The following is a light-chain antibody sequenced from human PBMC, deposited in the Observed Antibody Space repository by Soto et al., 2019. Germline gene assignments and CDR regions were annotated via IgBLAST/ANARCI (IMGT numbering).Light chain of an antibody. CDR2: DAS. J-gene: IGKJ5*01. CDR3: QQRRNWPPGIT. Sequence: EIMLTQSPATLSLSPGAAAPLARRSSQSVGSSLAWYQQKPGQAPRLLLYDASNRATGIPARFSGSGSGTDFTLTISSLEPEDFAFYYCQQRRNWPPGITLGQGTRLEIK. V-gene: IGKV3-11*01. CDR1: QSVGSS.